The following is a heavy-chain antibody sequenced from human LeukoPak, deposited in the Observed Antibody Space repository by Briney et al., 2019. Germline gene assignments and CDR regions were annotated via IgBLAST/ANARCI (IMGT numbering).Heavy chain of an antibody. V-gene: IGHV4-38-2*01. Sequence: SETLSLTCAVSGYSISSGYYWGWIRQPPGKGLEWIGNIYHSGNTYYNPSLKSRVTMSVDTSKNQFSLKLSAVTAADTAVYYCASPTIFGRGGAFDIWGQGTMVTVSS. CDR3: ASPTIFGRGGAFDI. J-gene: IGHJ3*02. D-gene: IGHD3-3*01. CDR2: IYHSGNT. CDR1: GYSISSGYY.